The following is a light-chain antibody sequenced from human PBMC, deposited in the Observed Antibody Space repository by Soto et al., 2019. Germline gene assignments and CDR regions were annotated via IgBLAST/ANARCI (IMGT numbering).Light chain of an antibody. Sequence: QSVLTQPASVSGSPGQSITISCTGTSSDIGGHNYVSWYQQHPGKAPKLMIYEVNNRPSGVSSRFSGSKSGNTASLTISGLQAEDEADYYCSXYTNNXXLFGGGTXLT. CDR2: EVN. J-gene: IGLJ3*02. CDR1: SSDIGGHNY. CDR3: SXYTNNXXL. V-gene: IGLV2-14*01.